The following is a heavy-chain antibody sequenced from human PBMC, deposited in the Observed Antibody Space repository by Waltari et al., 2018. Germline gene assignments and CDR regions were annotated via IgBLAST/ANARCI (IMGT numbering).Heavy chain of an antibody. CDR1: GYTFTASY. J-gene: IGHJ4*02. Sequence: VQLLQSATEVKKHGASVTVSCKASGYTFTASYIHWVRQTPGQGFEWMGWMSPKTVATNSAPKFQGRVTMTRDTSISTACMELSRLTFDETAVYYCAGGGGRWVFYDYWGQGTLVTVAS. CDR2: MSPKTVAT. V-gene: IGHV1-2*02. CDR3: AGGGGRWVFYDY. D-gene: IGHD1-26*01.